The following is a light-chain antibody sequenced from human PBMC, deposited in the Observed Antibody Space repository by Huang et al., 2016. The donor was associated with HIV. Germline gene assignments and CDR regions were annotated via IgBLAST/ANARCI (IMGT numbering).Light chain of an antibody. V-gene: IGKV3-11*01. CDR2: DAS. CDR3: QHSSNWPLT. J-gene: IGKJ4*01. CDR1: QSVSNY. Sequence: EIVLTQSPATRSLSPGETATRSCRASQSVSNYLAWYQQKPGQAPRLLIYDASNRATGVPARFSGSGSGTDFTLTIRSLEPDDFTFYHCQHSSNWPLTFGGGTKVEIK.